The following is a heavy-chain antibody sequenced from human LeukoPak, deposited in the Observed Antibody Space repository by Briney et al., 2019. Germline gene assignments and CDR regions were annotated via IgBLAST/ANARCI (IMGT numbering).Heavy chain of an antibody. CDR3: ASKPYPTFDY. V-gene: IGHV3-23*01. CDR1: GFTLSNYA. CDR2: ITGSGGST. Sequence: GVSLRLSCAASGFTLSNYAMSWVRQAPGKGLEWVSVITGSGGSTYYADSVKGRFTISRDISKDTLYLQMNSLRAEDTAVYCCASKPYPTFDYWGPGILVTVSS. D-gene: IGHD1-14*01. J-gene: IGHJ4*01.